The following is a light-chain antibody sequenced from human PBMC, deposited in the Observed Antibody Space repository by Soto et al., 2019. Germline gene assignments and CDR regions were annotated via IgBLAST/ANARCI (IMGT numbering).Light chain of an antibody. V-gene: IGKV1-5*01. CDR1: QSINIW. Sequence: DIPMTQSPSTLSASVGDRVTITCRASQSINIWLAWYQQKAGKAPKLLIYDASTLESGVPSRFSGSGSRTEFTLTISSLQPDDFATYYCQEYNSWRGEWTFGQGTKVEIK. CDR2: DAS. CDR3: QEYNSWRGEWT. J-gene: IGKJ1*01.